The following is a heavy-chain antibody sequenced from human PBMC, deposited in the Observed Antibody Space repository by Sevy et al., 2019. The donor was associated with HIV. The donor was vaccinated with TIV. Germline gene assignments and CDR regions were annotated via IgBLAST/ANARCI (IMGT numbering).Heavy chain of an antibody. D-gene: IGHD3-22*01. Sequence: APVKVSCKVSGYTLSELSMHWVRLAPGKGLEWMGSFDPEDEETTYAQKFQGRVTMTEDTSTDTAYMELSSLRSEDTAVYYCATTKDYYDSSGSPFDYWGQGTLVTVSS. J-gene: IGHJ4*02. CDR3: ATTKDYYDSSGSPFDY. CDR2: FDPEDEET. V-gene: IGHV1-24*01. CDR1: GYTLSELS.